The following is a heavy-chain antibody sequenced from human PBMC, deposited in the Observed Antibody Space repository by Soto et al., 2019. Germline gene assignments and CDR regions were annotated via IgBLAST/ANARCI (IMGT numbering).Heavy chain of an antibody. CDR2: IQSSGNT. V-gene: IGHV4-61*01. CDR3: GRNDSNGAWGAWY. J-gene: IGHJ4*02. Sequence: SETLSLTCTLSGGSITSGRYDWSWIRQAPGKGLEWVGCIQSSGNTHYNAPLKSRATISIDTSRNRFSLKLVSVTAADTAVYYCGRNDSNGAWGAWYWGQGIQVTVSS. CDR1: GGSITSGRYD. D-gene: IGHD2-8*01.